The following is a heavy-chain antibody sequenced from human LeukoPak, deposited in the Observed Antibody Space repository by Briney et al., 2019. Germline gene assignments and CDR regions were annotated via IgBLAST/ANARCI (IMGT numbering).Heavy chain of an antibody. J-gene: IGHJ1*01. V-gene: IGHV3-64*01. CDR3: ARERALYGDVGYFQH. CDR2: ISSNGGST. D-gene: IGHD4-17*01. Sequence: PGGSLRLSCAASGFTFSGYSMNWVRQAPGKGLEYVSAISSNGGSTYYANSVKGRFTISRDNSKNTLYLQMGSLRAEDMAVYYCARERALYGDVGYFQHWGQGTLVTVSS. CDR1: GFTFSGYS.